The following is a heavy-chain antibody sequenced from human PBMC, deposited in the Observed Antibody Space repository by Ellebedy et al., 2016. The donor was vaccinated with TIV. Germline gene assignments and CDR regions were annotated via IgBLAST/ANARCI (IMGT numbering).Heavy chain of an antibody. Sequence: MPSETLSLTCTVSGGSISSYYWSWIRQPPGKGLEWIGYIYYSGSTNYNPSLKSRVTISVDTSKNQFSLKLSSVTAADTAVYYCARVWGYGDYALDYWGQGTLVTVSS. J-gene: IGHJ4*02. D-gene: IGHD4-17*01. CDR1: GGSISSYY. CDR3: ARVWGYGDYALDY. CDR2: IYYSGST. V-gene: IGHV4-59*01.